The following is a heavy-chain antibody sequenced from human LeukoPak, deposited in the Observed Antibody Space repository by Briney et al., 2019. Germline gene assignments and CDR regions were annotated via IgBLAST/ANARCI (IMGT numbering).Heavy chain of an antibody. D-gene: IGHD2-2*02. V-gene: IGHV4-39*07. Sequence: PSETLSLTCTVSGGSISSSSYYWGWIRQPPGKGLEWIGSIYYSGSTYYNPSLKSRVTISVDTSKNQFSLKLSSVTAADTAVYYCARARCSSTSCYNSAFDIWGQGTMVTVSS. CDR2: IYYSGST. J-gene: IGHJ3*02. CDR1: GGSISSSSYY. CDR3: ARARCSSTSCYNSAFDI.